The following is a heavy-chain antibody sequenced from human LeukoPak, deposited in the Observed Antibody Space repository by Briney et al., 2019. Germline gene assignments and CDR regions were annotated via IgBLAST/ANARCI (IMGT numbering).Heavy chain of an antibody. CDR2: ISWNSVSV. D-gene: IGHD5-18*01. CDR1: GVTSFDYA. V-gene: IGHV3-9*02. Sequence: GGSLRLSCAAFGVTSFDYAMHWVRHAPGKGLEWVAGISWNSVSVGYAGSVKGRFTISRDNAKNSLYLQMNSLRPDDTALYYCAKDMDAWIPTGRGMDVWGKGTTVTVSS. J-gene: IGHJ6*03. CDR3: AKDMDAWIPTGRGMDV.